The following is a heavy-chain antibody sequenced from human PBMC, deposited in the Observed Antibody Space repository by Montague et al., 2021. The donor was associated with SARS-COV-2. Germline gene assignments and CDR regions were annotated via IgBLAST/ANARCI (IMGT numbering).Heavy chain of an antibody. V-gene: IGHV3-74*01. J-gene: IGHJ4*02. CDR1: GFTFNNYW. CDR3: VSDLVWAEDY. Sequence: SLRLSCAASGFTFNNYWMHWVRQAPGKGLVWVSRINIDKSRRNYADSVKGRFTVSRDNAKNTVYLEMNSLRAEDTAVYYCVSDLVWAEDYWGQGTLVTVSS. CDR2: INIDKSRR. D-gene: IGHD1-26*01.